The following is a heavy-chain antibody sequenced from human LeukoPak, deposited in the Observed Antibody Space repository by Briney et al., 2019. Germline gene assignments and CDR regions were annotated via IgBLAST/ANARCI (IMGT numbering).Heavy chain of an antibody. J-gene: IGHJ4*02. Sequence: ASVKVSCKTFGYTFTGYYMHWVRQAPGQGLEWMGCINPNSGGTNYAQMLQGRVTMTRDTSISTAYMELNSLRAEDTAIYYCARRAGEYSHPYDYWGQGTLVTVSS. D-gene: IGHD2-15*01. V-gene: IGHV1-2*02. CDR1: GYTFTGYY. CDR2: INPNSGGT. CDR3: ARRAGEYSHPYDY.